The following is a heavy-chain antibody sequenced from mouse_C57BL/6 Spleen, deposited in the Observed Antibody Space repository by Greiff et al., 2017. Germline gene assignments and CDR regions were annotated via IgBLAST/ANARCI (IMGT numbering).Heavy chain of an antibody. CDR2: IYPGSGSP. Sequence: VQLQHPGAELVKPGASVKMSCKASGYTFTSYWITWVKQRPGQGLEWIGDIYPGSGSPNYNEKFKSKATLTVDTTSSTAYMQLSSLTSEDSAVYYCARGDLYFDYWGQGTTLTVSS. CDR1: GYTFTSYW. CDR3: ARGDLYFDY. D-gene: IGHD3-3*01. V-gene: IGHV1-55*01. J-gene: IGHJ2*01.